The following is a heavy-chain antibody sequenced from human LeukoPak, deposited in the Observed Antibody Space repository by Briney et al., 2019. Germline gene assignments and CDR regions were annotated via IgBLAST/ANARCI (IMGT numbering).Heavy chain of an antibody. V-gene: IGHV4-39*01. J-gene: IGHJ2*01. D-gene: IGHD3-22*01. CDR2: IYYSGST. Sequence: PSETLSFTCTVSGGSISSSSYYWGWIRQPPGKGLEWIGSIYYSGSTYYNPSLKSRVTISVDTSKNQFSLKLSSVTAADTAVYYCAKNTYYYDSSGYPAPDWYFDLWGRGTLVTVSS. CDR1: GGSISSSSYY. CDR3: AKNTYYYDSSGYPAPDWYFDL.